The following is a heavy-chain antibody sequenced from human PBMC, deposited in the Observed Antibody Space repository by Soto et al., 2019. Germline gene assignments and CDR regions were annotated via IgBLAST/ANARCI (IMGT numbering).Heavy chain of an antibody. CDR1: GGTFSSYA. Sequence: QVQLVQSGAEVKKPGSSVKVSCKASGGTFSSYAISWVRQAPGRGLEGMGGIIPIFGTANYAQKFQGRVTITADESTSTAYMELSSLRSEDTAVYYCARVVSGSTEVYYYGMDVWGQGTTVTVSS. V-gene: IGHV1-69*01. J-gene: IGHJ6*02. D-gene: IGHD3-10*01. CDR3: ARVVSGSTEVYYYGMDV. CDR2: IIPIFGTA.